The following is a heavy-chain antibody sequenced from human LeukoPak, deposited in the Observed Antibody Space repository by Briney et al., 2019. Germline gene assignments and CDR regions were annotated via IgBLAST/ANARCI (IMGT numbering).Heavy chain of an antibody. Sequence: SETLSLACTVSGGSISSGGYYWSWIRQHPGKGLEWIGYIYYSGSTYYNPSLKSRVTISVDTSKNQFSLKLSSVTAADTAVYYCARQLWWYYFDYWGQGTLVTVSS. V-gene: IGHV4-31*03. CDR1: GGSISSGGYY. J-gene: IGHJ4*02. CDR3: ARQLWWYYFDY. CDR2: IYYSGST. D-gene: IGHD5-18*01.